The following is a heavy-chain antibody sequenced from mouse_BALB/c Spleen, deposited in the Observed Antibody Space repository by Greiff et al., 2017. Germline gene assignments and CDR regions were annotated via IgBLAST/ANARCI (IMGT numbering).Heavy chain of an antibody. V-gene: IGHV5-17*02. J-gene: IGHJ4*01. D-gene: IGHD3-3*01. CDR1: GFTFSSFG. CDR2: ISSGSSTI. Sequence: EVQRVESGGGLVQPGGSRKLSCAASGFTFSSFGMHWVRQAPEKGLEWVAYISSGSSTIYYADTVKGRFTISRDNPKNTLFLQMTSLRSEDTAMYYCARGGTDYAMDYWGQGTSVTVSS. CDR3: ARGGTDYAMDY.